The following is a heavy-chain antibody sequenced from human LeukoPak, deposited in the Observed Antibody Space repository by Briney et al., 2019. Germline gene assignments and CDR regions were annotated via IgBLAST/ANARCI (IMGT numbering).Heavy chain of an antibody. CDR2: ISTHNGDT. J-gene: IGHJ4*02. V-gene: IGHV1-18*01. D-gene: IGHD3-22*01. Sequence: ASVKVSCKPSGYTFTTYGVSWVRQAPGQGLEWMGCISTHNGDTNYAQKVQGRVTMTTDTSTNTAYMELRSLRSDDTAVYYCARGGFYYDSSGYLESFDYWGQGTLVTVSS. CDR1: GYTFTTYG. CDR3: ARGGFYYDSSGYLESFDY.